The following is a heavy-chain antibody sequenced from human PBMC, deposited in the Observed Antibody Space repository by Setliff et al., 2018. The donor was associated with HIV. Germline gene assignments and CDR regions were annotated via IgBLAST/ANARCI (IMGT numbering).Heavy chain of an antibody. CDR2: VYYTGST. CDR3: ARQGNAIYGEVDS. CDR1: GASISLIAYY. V-gene: IGHV4-39*01. J-gene: IGHJ5*01. D-gene: IGHD3-10*01. Sequence: PSETLSLTCTVSGASISLIAYYWGWVRQPPGKGLEWIGSVYYTGSTFYNPSLKSLKGRVTISVDTSKNQFSLKLISVTAADTAIYFCARQGNAIYGEVDSWGQGTRVTSPQ.